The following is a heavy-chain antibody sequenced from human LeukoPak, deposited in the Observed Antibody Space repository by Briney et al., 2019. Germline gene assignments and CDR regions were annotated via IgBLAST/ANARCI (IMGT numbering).Heavy chain of an antibody. J-gene: IGHJ4*02. CDR1: GFTFSSYA. D-gene: IGHD5-24*01. Sequence: PGRSLRLSCAASGFTFSSYAMHWVRQAPGKGLERVALISYDGSTKHYADSVKGRFTISRDNSKNTLYLQMNSLRAEDTAVYYCARDSARRDGYNFDYWGQGTLVTVSS. CDR2: ISYDGSTK. V-gene: IGHV3-30*04. CDR3: ARDSARRDGYNFDY.